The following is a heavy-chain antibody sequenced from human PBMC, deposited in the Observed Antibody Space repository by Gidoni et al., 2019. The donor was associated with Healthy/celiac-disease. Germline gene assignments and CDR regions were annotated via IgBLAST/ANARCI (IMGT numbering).Heavy chain of an antibody. Sequence: QVQLQQWGAGLLKPSETLSLTCAVYGGSFSGYYWSWIRQPPGKGLEWIGEINHSGSTNYNPSLKSRVTISVDTSKNQFSLKLSSVTAADTAVYYCARGSSEQDGWFDPWGQGTLVTVSS. V-gene: IGHV4-34*01. CDR1: GGSFSGYY. D-gene: IGHD6-13*01. CDR3: ARGSSEQDGWFDP. CDR2: INHSGST. J-gene: IGHJ5*02.